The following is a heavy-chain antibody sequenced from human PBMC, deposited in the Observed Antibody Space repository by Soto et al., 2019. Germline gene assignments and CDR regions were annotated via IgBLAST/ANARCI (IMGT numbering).Heavy chain of an antibody. J-gene: IGHJ4*02. Sequence: GASVTLSCQVSGYTLTDLSMHLVRQAPGKGLEWMGGFDPEDGETIYAQKFQGRVTMTEDTSTDTAYMELSSPRSEDTAVYYCATDVYGILTGYYMFRYWGQGTLVTVSS. D-gene: IGHD3-9*01. CDR2: FDPEDGET. CDR1: GYTLTDLS. V-gene: IGHV1-24*01. CDR3: ATDVYGILTGYYMFRY.